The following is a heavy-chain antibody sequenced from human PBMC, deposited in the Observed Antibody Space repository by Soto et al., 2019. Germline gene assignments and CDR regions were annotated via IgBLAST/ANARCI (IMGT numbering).Heavy chain of an antibody. D-gene: IGHD6-19*01. CDR3: AREGSGWYPLDY. Sequence: QLQLQQWGAGLLKPSETLSLTCAVYGGSFSGYYWSWIRQPPGKGLEWIGEINHSGSTNYNPSLKSRVTRSVDTSKNQFSLKLSSVTAADTAVYYCAREGSGWYPLDYWGQGTLVTVSS. CDR2: INHSGST. J-gene: IGHJ4*02. CDR1: GGSFSGYY. V-gene: IGHV4-34*01.